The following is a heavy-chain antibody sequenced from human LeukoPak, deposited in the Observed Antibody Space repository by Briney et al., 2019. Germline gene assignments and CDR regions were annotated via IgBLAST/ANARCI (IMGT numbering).Heavy chain of an antibody. J-gene: IGHJ4*02. Sequence: SETLSLTCTVSGGSISSYYWTWIRQPPGKGLEWIGYSDYIGTTNYNPSLESRVTISVDTSKNQFSLKLSSVTAADTAVYYCARKGILLWFGEYPLDYWGQGTLVTVSS. V-gene: IGHV4-59*12. CDR2: SDYIGTT. CDR1: GGSISSYY. D-gene: IGHD3-10*01. CDR3: ARKGILLWFGEYPLDY.